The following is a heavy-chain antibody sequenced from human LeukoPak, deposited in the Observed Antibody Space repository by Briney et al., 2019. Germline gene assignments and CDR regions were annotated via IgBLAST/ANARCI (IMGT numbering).Heavy chain of an antibody. CDR1: GYSISTSYY. J-gene: IGHJ4*02. CDR3: ARESDTYYYDSRYFDY. Sequence: SETLSLTCTVSGYSISTSYYWGWIRQPPGKGPEWNGRIFYRGSTYFNPSLKSRVTISVGTSKNQFSLKLSSVTAADTAVYYCARESDTYYYDSRYFDYWGQGTLVTVSS. CDR2: IFYRGST. D-gene: IGHD3-22*01. V-gene: IGHV4-38-2*02.